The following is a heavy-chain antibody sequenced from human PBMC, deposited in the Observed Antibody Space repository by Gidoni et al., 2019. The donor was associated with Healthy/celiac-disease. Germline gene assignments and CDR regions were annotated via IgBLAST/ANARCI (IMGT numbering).Heavy chain of an antibody. CDR1: GFTFSSYA. J-gene: IGHJ1*01. Sequence: EVQLVESGGGLVQPGGSLRLSCAASGFTFSSYAMSWVRQAPGKGLEWVSAISGSGGSTDYADSVKGRLTISRDNSKNTLYLQMNSLRAEDTAVYYCAVDSSGYYYLEYFQHWGQGTLVTVSS. CDR2: ISGSGGST. CDR3: AVDSSGYYYLEYFQH. V-gene: IGHV3-23*04. D-gene: IGHD3-22*01.